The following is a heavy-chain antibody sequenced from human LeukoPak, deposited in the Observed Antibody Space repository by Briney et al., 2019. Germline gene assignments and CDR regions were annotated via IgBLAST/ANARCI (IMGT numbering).Heavy chain of an antibody. Sequence: ASVKVSCKASGYTFTGYYMHWVRQAPGQGLEWMGRINPNSGGTNYAQKFQGRVTMTRDTSISTAYMELSRLRSDDTAAYYCAREVREGSSSDYWGQGTLVTVSS. V-gene: IGHV1-2*06. CDR1: GYTFTGYY. CDR2: INPNSGGT. CDR3: AREVREGSSSDY. D-gene: IGHD6-6*01. J-gene: IGHJ4*02.